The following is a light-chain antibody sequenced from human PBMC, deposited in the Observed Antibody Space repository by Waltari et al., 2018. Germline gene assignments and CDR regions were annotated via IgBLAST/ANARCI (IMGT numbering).Light chain of an antibody. CDR1: GDIHVANYH. J-gene: IGLJ7*01. CDR3: AIGHSTGPIF. CDR2: YKSDSDK. Sequence: PMLTQPASLSASPGASASLTCTFSGDIHVANYHIHWYTQKPGSPPRYLLRYKSDSDKGQGSGVPSRFSGSKDVSANTGILRISGLQSDDEADYYCAIGHSTGPIFFGGGTRLTVL. V-gene: IGLV5-45*01.